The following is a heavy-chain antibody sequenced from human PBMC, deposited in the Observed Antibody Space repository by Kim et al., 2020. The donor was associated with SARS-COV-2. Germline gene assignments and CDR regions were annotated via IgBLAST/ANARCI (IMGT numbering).Heavy chain of an antibody. D-gene: IGHD2-15*01. Sequence: SETLSLTCTVSGGSISSSSYYWGWIRQPPGKGLEWIGSMHYSGSTYYNPSLKSRVTISVDTSKNQFSLKLSSVTAADTAVYYCARQVRGGVVVAAPCYFDYWGQGTLVTVSS. CDR3: ARQVRGGVVVAAPCYFDY. CDR1: GGSISSSSYY. CDR2: MHYSGST. V-gene: IGHV4-39*01. J-gene: IGHJ4*02.